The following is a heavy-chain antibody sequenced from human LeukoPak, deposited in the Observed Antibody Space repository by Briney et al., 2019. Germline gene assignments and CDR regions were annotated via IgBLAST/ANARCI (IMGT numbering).Heavy chain of an antibody. V-gene: IGHV4-30-2*01. CDR1: GGSISSGGYS. Sequence: SQTLSLTRAVSGGSISSGGYSWSWIRQPPGKGLEWIGYIYHSGSTYYNPSLKSRVTISVDRSKNQFSLKLSSVTAADTAVYYCARAYGDYVGYFQHWGQGTLVTVSS. CDR2: IYHSGST. CDR3: ARAYGDYVGYFQH. J-gene: IGHJ1*01. D-gene: IGHD4-17*01.